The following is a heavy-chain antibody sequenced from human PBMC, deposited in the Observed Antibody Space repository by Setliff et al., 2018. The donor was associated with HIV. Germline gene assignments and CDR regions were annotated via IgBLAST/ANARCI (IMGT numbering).Heavy chain of an antibody. CDR1: GGSISNYY. Sequence: PSETLSLTCTVSGGSISNYYWSWIRQPPGKGLEWIGYIYPGGSPKYNPSLKSRVTLSADTSKNQLSLSLTSVTAADTAVYYCARVRLTMIMMVDYFDQWGQGTLVTVSS. J-gene: IGHJ4*02. D-gene: IGHD3-22*01. CDR3: ARVRLTMIMMVDYFDQ. CDR2: IYPGGSP. V-gene: IGHV4-4*08.